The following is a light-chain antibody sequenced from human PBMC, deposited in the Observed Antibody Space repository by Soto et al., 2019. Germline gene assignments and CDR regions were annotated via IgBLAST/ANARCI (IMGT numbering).Light chain of an antibody. CDR1: QSISPW. Sequence: DIQMTQSPSTLSASVGDRVTITCRASQSISPWLAWYQQKPGKAPKLLIYKASSLESGVPSRFSGSGSGTEFTLTISSLQPDDVATYYCQQYNSYWTFGQGTKVEIK. V-gene: IGKV1-5*03. CDR2: KAS. J-gene: IGKJ1*01. CDR3: QQYNSYWT.